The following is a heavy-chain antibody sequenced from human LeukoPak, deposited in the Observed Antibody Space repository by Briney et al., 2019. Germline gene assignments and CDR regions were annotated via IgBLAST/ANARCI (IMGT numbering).Heavy chain of an antibody. CDR1: GFTFSSDG. CDR2: IRYDGNNK. Sequence: GGSLRLSCAASGFTFSSDGMHWVRQAPGKGLEWVAFIRYDGNNKYYADSVKGRFTISRDNSKNTLYLQMNSLKVEDTAVYYCAKKPASIVTFDYWGQGTLVTVSS. D-gene: IGHD2/OR15-2a*01. V-gene: IGHV3-30*02. J-gene: IGHJ4*02. CDR3: AKKPASIVTFDY.